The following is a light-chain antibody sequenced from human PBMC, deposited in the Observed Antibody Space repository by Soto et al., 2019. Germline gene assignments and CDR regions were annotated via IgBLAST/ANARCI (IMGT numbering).Light chain of an antibody. V-gene: IGLV2-14*01. Sequence: QSALTQPASVSGSPGQSITISCTGSGSDIGAYNYVSWYQQHPGKDPKLLIHGVTRRPSGVSSRFSASKSAYTASLTISGLQAEDEANYYCSSFTTSYFYVFGHGTKVTVL. CDR1: GSDIGAYNY. J-gene: IGLJ1*01. CDR2: GVT. CDR3: SSFTTSYFYV.